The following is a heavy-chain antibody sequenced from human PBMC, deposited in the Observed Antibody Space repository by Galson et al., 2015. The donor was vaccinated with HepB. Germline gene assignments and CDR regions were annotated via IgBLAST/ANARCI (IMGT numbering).Heavy chain of an antibody. Sequence: SVKVSCKASGYTFTSYDINWVRQATGQGLEWMGWMNPNSGNTGYAQKFQGRVTMTRNTSISTAYMELSSLRSEDTAVYYCARDWELDCSSTSCYYGRFDPWGQGTLVTVSS. J-gene: IGHJ5*02. D-gene: IGHD2-2*01. CDR2: MNPNSGNT. CDR1: GYTFTSYD. V-gene: IGHV1-8*01. CDR3: ARDWELDCSSTSCYYGRFDP.